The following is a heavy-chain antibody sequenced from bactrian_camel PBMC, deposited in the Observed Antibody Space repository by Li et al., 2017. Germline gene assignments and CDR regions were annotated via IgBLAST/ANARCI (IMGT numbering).Heavy chain of an antibody. J-gene: IGHJ4*01. Sequence: DVQLVESGGGSVQPGGSLELACVTSGFRFGTSDVSWVRQAPGKGLEWVSTITRRGATYYADSVKGRFTISRDNAKNTLYLQMNTLNTEDTAMYHCATGGTISNVKWSPTTKGQGTQVTVS. V-gene: IGHV3S40*01. CDR1: GFRFGTSD. D-gene: IGHD7*01. CDR2: ITRRGAT.